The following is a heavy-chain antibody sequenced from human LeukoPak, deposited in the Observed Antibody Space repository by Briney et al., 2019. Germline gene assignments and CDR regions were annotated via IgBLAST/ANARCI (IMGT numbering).Heavy chain of an antibody. Sequence: SETLSLTCTVSGGSISSYYWSWIRQPPGKGLEWIGYIHYSGNTNFDPSLKNRVTISVDTSKNQFSLKLSSVTAADTAVYYCARHAGTVRGWFDPWGQGTLVTVSS. D-gene: IGHD1-26*01. CDR2: IHYSGNT. CDR1: GGSISSYY. J-gene: IGHJ5*02. V-gene: IGHV4-59*08. CDR3: ARHAGTVRGWFDP.